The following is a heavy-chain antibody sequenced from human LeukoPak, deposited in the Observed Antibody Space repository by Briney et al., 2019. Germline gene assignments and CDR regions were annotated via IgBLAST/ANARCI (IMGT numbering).Heavy chain of an antibody. CDR1: GYTLADLS. CDR2: FDPEYGEI. Sequence: ASVKVSCKVSGYTLADLSVDWVRQAPGKGLEWLGGFDPEYGEIMYAQKFQGRVTMTEDASTDTAYMELRGLRSEDTALYYCATGPASIVATGTFTWWFWGQGTLVTVSS. D-gene: IGHD6-13*01. J-gene: IGHJ4*02. CDR3: ATGPASIVATGTFTWWF. V-gene: IGHV1-24*01.